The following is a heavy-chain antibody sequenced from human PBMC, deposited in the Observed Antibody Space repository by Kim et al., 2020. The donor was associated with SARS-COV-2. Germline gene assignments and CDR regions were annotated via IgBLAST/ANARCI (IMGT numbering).Heavy chain of an antibody. CDR3: ATHSGYEPNFDY. J-gene: IGHJ4*02. V-gene: IGHV3-33*01. D-gene: IGHD5-12*01. CDR1: GFTFSSYA. CDR2: IWYDGSNK. Sequence: GGSLRLSCAASGFTFSSYAMHWVRRAPGKGLEWVAVIWYDGSNKYYADSVKGRFTISRDNSKNTLYLQMNSLRAEDTAVYYCATHSGYEPNFDYWGQGTLVTVSS.